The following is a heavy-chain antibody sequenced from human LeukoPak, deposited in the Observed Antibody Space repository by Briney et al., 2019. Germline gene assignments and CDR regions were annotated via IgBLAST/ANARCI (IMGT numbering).Heavy chain of an antibody. CDR2: ISSSGSTI. D-gene: IGHD4-17*01. Sequence: PGGSLRLSCAASRFTFSSYWMNWIRQAPGKGLEWVSYISSSGSTIYYADSVKGRFTISRDNAKNSLYLQMNSLRAEDTAVYYCARDLNVGDYLFDYWGQGTLVTVSS. CDR1: RFTFSSYW. J-gene: IGHJ4*02. V-gene: IGHV3-48*04. CDR3: ARDLNVGDYLFDY.